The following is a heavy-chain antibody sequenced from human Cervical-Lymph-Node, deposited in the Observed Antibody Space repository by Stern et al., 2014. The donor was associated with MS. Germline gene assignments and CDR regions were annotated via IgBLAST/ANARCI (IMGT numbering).Heavy chain of an antibody. J-gene: IGHJ4*02. CDR3: AKDGYNY. Sequence: QVQLVQSGAEVKKPGASVKVSCKASGYTFTGYYIHWVRQAPGQGLEWVGGIIPKNGDKNYAKNFQGRVPLTRDTAIHTTYQESSRMRSDDTAVYYCAKDGYNYWGQGTLVTVSS. V-gene: IGHV1-2*02. CDR1: GYTFTGYY. CDR2: IIPKNGDK. D-gene: IGHD5-24*01.